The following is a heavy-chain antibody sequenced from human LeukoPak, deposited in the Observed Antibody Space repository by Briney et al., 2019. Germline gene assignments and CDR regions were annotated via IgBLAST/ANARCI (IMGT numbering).Heavy chain of an antibody. CDR2: ISSSGGST. CDR3: AKDQRGAQGRGFDY. J-gene: IGHJ4*02. Sequence: GGSLRLSCAASGFTFSSYAMSWVRQAPGKGLEWVSAISSSGGSTYYADSVKGRFTISRDNSKNTLYLQMNSLRAEDTAVYYCAKDQRGAQGRGFDYWGQGTLVTVSS. V-gene: IGHV3-23*01. CDR1: GFTFSSYA.